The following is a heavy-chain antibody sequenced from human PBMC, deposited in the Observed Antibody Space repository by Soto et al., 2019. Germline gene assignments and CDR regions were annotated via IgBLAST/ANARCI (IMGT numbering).Heavy chain of an antibody. CDR3: AKTIRGGYSSSWYYFDY. Sequence: SGGSLRLSCAASGFTFTTYAMTWVRQAPGKGLEWVSTISGGGSITYYADSLKGRFTISRDNSKNTLYLQINSLRAEDTAVYYCAKTIRGGYSSSWYYFDYWGQGTLVTVSS. CDR2: ISGGGSIT. CDR1: GFTFTTYA. V-gene: IGHV3-23*01. D-gene: IGHD6-13*01. J-gene: IGHJ4*02.